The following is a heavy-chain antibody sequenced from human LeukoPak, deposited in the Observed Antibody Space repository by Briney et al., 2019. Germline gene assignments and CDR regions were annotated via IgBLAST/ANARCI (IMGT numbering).Heavy chain of an antibody. V-gene: IGHV3-20*04. D-gene: IGHD2-15*01. CDR3: ARDVCSGGSCYSLYNWFDP. CDR2: INWNGGST. J-gene: IGHJ5*02. CDR1: GFTFDDYG. Sequence: PGGSLRLSCAASGFTFDDYGMSWVRQAPGKGLEWVSGINWNGGSTGYADSVKGRFTISRDNAKNSLYLQMNSLRAEDTALYYCARDVCSGGSCYSLYNWFDPWGQGTLVTVSS.